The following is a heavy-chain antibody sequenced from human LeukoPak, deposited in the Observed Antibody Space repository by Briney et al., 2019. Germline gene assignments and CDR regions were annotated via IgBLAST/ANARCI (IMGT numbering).Heavy chain of an antibody. J-gene: IGHJ5*02. CDR1: GGTFSSYA. CDR3: ARALIVVVPAATHNWFDP. Sequence: ASVKVSCKASGGTFSSYAISWVRQAPGQGLEWMGGIIPIFGTANYAQKFQGRVTITADESTSTAYMKLSSLRSEDTAVYYCARALIVVVPAATHNWFDPWGQGTLVTVSS. D-gene: IGHD2-2*01. V-gene: IGHV1-69*13. CDR2: IIPIFGTA.